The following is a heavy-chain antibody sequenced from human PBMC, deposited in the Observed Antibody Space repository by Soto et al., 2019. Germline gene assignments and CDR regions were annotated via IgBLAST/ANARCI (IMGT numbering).Heavy chain of an antibody. V-gene: IGHV3-73*01. J-gene: IGHJ4*02. Sequence: EVQLVESGGGLVQPGGSLKPSCAASGFTFSDSAMHWVRQTSGKGLEWVGRIRSKSNNYATAYGASMKGRFTISRDDSKNTAYLQMNSLKTDDTAVYYCARHRRYFDYWGQGTLVTVSS. CDR2: IRSKSNNYAT. CDR1: GFTFSDSA. CDR3: ARHRRYFDY.